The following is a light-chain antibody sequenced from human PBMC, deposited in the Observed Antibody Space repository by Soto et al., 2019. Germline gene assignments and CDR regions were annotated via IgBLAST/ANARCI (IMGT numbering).Light chain of an antibody. CDR2: GAS. J-gene: IGKJ1*01. CDR3: QQYNNWPPWT. V-gene: IGKV3-15*01. CDR1: QSVRSN. Sequence: EIVMTPSPATLSVSPGERATLSCRASQSVRSNLAWYQQKPGQVPRLLIYGASTRATGIPARFSGSGSGTEFTLTISSLQSEDFAVYYCQQYNNWPPWTFGQGTKVDIK.